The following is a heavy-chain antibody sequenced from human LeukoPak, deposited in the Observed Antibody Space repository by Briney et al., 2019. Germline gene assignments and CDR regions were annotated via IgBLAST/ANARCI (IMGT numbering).Heavy chain of an antibody. CDR1: GGTFSSYA. CDR3: ARDPYDSSGYRDY. D-gene: IGHD3-22*01. CDR2: ILPIFGTA. J-gene: IGHJ4*02. Sequence: SVTVSCKASGGTFSSYAISWVRQAPGQGLEWMGGILPIFGTANYAQKFQGRVTITADESTRTASMELSNLTSEDTAVYYFARDPYDSSGYRDYCGQGTLVTVSS. V-gene: IGHV1-69*01.